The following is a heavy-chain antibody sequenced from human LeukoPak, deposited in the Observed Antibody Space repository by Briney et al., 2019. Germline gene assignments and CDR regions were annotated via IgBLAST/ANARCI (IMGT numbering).Heavy chain of an antibody. J-gene: IGHJ6*02. V-gene: IGHV3-20*01. CDR1: GFTFDDYG. Sequence: GGSLRLSCAASGFTFDDYGMSWVRQAPGKGLEWVSGINWNGGSTGYADSVKGRFTISRDNAKNSLYLQMNSLRAEDTALYHCARARMWSGSYYRLDYYYGMDVWGQGTTVTVSS. CDR2: INWNGGST. CDR3: ARARMWSGSYYRLDYYYGMDV. D-gene: IGHD3-10*01.